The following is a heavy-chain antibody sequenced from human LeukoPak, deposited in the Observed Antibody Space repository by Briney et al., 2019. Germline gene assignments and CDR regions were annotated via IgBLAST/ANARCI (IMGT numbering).Heavy chain of an antibody. J-gene: IGHJ4*02. CDR2: IYYNGNT. V-gene: IGHV4-59*08. Sequence: SETLSLTCTVSGGSINNYYWSWVRQPPGKGLEYIGYIYYNGNTNYNPSLKSRVTISVDTSKNQFSLKLSSVTAADTAVYYCARQKVDNGGYFDYWGQGTLVTVSS. CDR3: ARQKVDNGGYFDY. CDR1: GGSINNYY. D-gene: IGHD4-23*01.